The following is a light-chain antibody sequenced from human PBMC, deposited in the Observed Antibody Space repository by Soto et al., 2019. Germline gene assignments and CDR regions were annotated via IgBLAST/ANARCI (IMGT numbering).Light chain of an antibody. CDR2: KAS. V-gene: IGKV1-5*03. CDR3: QQYNSYWT. Sequence: DIQMTQSPSTLSASVGDRVTITCRASQSISSWLAWYQQTPGKAPKLLIYKASSLESGVPSRFRGCVSGTKFTLTISSLQPDDFATYYCQQYNSYWTFGQGTKVEIK. J-gene: IGKJ1*01. CDR1: QSISSW.